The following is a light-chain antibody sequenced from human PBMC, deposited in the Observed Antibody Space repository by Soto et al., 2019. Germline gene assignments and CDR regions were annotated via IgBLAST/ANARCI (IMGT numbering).Light chain of an antibody. CDR1: QNVYNP. CDR2: GES. V-gene: IGKV3-15*01. J-gene: IGKJ5*01. Sequence: ATLSVSPGERATLSCRASQNVYNPFAGYQQQPPQHPTLLIYGESTSATGIPARFSGSGFGTAFILLISTMQYEDFVAYFYQLYNGWSAITFGQGTRLEI. CDR3: QLYNGWSAIT.